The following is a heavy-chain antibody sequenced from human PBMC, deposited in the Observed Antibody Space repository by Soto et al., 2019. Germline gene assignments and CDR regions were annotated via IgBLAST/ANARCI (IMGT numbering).Heavy chain of an antibody. J-gene: IGHJ5*02. V-gene: IGHV1-18*01. CDR2: ISAYNGNT. CDR3: ARVSSGYSSSWYPYMRNWFDP. Sequence: ASVKVSCKASGYTFTSYGIRWVRQAPGQGLEWMGWISAYNGNTNYAQKLQGRVTMTTDISTSTAYMELRSLRSDDTAVYYCARVSSGYSSSWYPYMRNWFDPWG. D-gene: IGHD6-13*01. CDR1: GYTFTSYG.